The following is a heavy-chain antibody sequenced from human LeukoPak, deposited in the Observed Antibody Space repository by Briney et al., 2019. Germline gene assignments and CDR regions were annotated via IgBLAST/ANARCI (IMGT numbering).Heavy chain of an antibody. CDR1: GDSISSYY. CDR3: ARNWGSYASDI. J-gene: IGHJ3*02. CDR2: ISYSGSS. D-gene: IGHD7-27*01. V-gene: IGHV4-59*08. Sequence: SETLSLTCTVSGDSISSYYWSWIRQPPGKGLEWIAYISYSGSSNYNPSLKSRVTMSVDRSENQFSLRLSSVTAADTAVYYCARNWGSYASDIWGQGAMVSVSS.